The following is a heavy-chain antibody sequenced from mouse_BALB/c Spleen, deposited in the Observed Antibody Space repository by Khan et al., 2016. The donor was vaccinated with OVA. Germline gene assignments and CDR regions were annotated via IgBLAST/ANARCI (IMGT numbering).Heavy chain of an antibody. CDR2: ISSGGSYT. CDR1: GFTFSTYG. D-gene: IGHD1-1*01. V-gene: IGHV5-6*01. CDR3: SRLAYYYAGEGFAY. Sequence: EVELVESGGDLVKPGGSLKLSCAASGFTFSTYGMSWVRQTPDKRLEWVATISSGGSYTFYPDSVKGRFTISRDNANNTLYLQMTSLKSDDTAMYYCSRLAYYYAGEGFAYWGQGTLVTVSA. J-gene: IGHJ3*01.